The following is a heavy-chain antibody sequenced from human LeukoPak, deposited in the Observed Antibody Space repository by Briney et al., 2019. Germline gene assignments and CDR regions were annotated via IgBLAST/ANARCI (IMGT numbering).Heavy chain of an antibody. CDR2: ISAYTGNT. CDR1: GYTFTSYG. CDR3: ASSRVYYDSSGPFDY. J-gene: IGHJ4*02. Sequence: ASVKVSCKASGYTFTSYGISWVRQAPGQGLEWMGWISAYTGNTNYAQKLQGRVTKTTDTSTSTAYMELRSLRSDDTAVYYCASSRVYYDSSGPFDYWGQGTLVTVSS. V-gene: IGHV1-18*01. D-gene: IGHD3-22*01.